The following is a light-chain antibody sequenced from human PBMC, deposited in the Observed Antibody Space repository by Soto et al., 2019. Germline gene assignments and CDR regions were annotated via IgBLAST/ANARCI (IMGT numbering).Light chain of an antibody. V-gene: IGKV3-20*01. CDR1: QSVSSSY. J-gene: IGKJ2*01. Sequence: EIVLTQSPGTLPLSPGERATLSCRASQSVSSSYLAWYQQKPGQAPRLLIYGASSRAIGIPDKFSGSGSGTDFTLTISRLEPEDFAVYYCQQYGSSPYTFGQGTKLEIK. CDR2: GAS. CDR3: QQYGSSPYT.